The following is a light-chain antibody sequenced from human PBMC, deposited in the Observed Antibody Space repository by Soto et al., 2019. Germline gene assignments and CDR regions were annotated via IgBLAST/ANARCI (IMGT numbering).Light chain of an antibody. J-gene: IGKJ5*01. Sequence: EIVLTQSPGTLSLSPGETATLSCRASQSVRSNYLAWYQHKPGQAPRLLIYGASTRATGIPDRFSGSGSGTDFTLTISRLEPEDFAVYYCQHYENSPITFGPGTRLEIK. CDR1: QSVRSNY. CDR2: GAS. V-gene: IGKV3-20*01. CDR3: QHYENSPIT.